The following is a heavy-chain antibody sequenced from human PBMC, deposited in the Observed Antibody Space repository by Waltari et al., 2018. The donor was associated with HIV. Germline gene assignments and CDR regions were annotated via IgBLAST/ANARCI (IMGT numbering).Heavy chain of an antibody. V-gene: IGHV3-23*01. D-gene: IGHD2-15*01. J-gene: IGHJ4*02. CDR2: VSDDGVAT. Sequence: EVQLLESGGGLVQPGGSLRLSCAASGFTFSRYSMSWVRQAPGKGLGWVSGVSDDGVATYYADSVKGRFTISRDYSRNTLYVQMNSLRAEDTAVYYCAKFRGGSLATYHFDSWGQGTLVTVSS. CDR3: AKFRGGSLATYHFDS. CDR1: GFTFSRYS.